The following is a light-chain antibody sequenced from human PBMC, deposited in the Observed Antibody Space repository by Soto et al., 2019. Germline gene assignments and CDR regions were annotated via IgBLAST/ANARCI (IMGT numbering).Light chain of an antibody. CDR2: GAS. Sequence: EIVMTQSPATLSVSPGERATLSCRASQSVSSNLAWYQQKPGQAPRLLIYGASTRATGIPARFSGSGSGTEFTLTTSRLQSEDFAAYYCQQYNNWPPYTFGQGTKVDIK. CDR1: QSVSSN. V-gene: IGKV3-15*01. CDR3: QQYNNWPPYT. J-gene: IGKJ2*01.